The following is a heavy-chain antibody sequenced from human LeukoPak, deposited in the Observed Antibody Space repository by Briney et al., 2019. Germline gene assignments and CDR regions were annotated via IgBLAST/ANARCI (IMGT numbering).Heavy chain of an antibody. D-gene: IGHD2-21*02. CDR3: AKDRRVLGLVTVLIDY. V-gene: IGHV3-7*01. Sequence: GGSLRLSCAASGFTFSSYWMSWVRQAPGKGLEWVANIKQDGSEKYYADSVKGRFTIPRDNSKNTLYLQMNSLRAEDTAVYYCAKDRRVLGLVTVLIDYWGQGTLVTVSS. CDR1: GFTFSSYW. J-gene: IGHJ4*02. CDR2: IKQDGSEK.